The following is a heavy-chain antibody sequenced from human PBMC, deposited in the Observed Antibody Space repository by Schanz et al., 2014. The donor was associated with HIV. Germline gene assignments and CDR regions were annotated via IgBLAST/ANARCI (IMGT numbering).Heavy chain of an antibody. CDR2: ISYDGTNK. CDR3: AKDRNQYDSRYIGKGNYYYYYGMDV. D-gene: IGHD3-22*01. J-gene: IGHJ6*02. V-gene: IGHV3-30*18. Sequence: QVHLVESGGGVVRPGRSLRLSCAASGFTFDSYGMHWVRQAPGKGLEWVAVISYDGTNKVYADSVKGRFTVSRDNSKNTVYLQAKSLRPEDTAVYYCAKDRNQYDSRYIGKGNYYYYYGMDVWGQGTLVTVSS. CDR1: GFTFDSYG.